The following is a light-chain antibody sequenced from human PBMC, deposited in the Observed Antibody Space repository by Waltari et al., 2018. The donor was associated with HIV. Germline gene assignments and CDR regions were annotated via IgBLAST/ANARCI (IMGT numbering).Light chain of an antibody. Sequence: QSALTQPASVSGYPGQSLTISCTGTSSDVGGYHYVSWYQQHPGKAPKLMISEVSNRPSGVSNRFSGSKSGILASLTISGLQAEDEADYYCSSYTSSSTLYVFGTGTKVTVL. CDR2: EVS. CDR1: SSDVGGYHY. CDR3: SSYTSSSTLYV. V-gene: IGLV2-14*01. J-gene: IGLJ1*01.